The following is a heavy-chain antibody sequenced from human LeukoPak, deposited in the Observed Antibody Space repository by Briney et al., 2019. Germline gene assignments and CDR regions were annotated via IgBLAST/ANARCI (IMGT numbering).Heavy chain of an antibody. CDR2: IYPNWIT. V-gene: IGHV4-4*08. CDR3: ARRAYYDSSGYHPTSGYFDL. D-gene: IGHD3-22*01. CDR1: GGSVFSYY. Sequence: SETLSLTCTVSGGSVFSYYWNWIRQRPGKGLEWLGYIYPNWITNYSPSLGSRGTISIGTSKNQISLRLTSVTAADTAIYYCARRAYYDSSGYHPTSGYFDLWGRGTLVTVSS. J-gene: IGHJ2*01.